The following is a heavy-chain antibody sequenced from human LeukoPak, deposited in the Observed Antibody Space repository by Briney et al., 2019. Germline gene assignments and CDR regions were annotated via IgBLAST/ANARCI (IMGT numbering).Heavy chain of an antibody. J-gene: IGHJ4*02. CDR3: ARDPSSGGY. D-gene: IGHD3-10*01. CDR1: GFTFTNYG. CDR2: ISYDGNVE. Sequence: GGSLRLSCAASGFTFTNYGMHWVRQAPGKGLEWVAVISYDGNVEKYADSVKGRFTISRDNSKNTLYLQMNSLRAEDTAVYYCARDPSSGGYWGQGTLVTVSS. V-gene: IGHV3-30*03.